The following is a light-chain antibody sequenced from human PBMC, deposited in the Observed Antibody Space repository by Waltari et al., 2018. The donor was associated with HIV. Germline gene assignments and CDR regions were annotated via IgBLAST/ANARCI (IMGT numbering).Light chain of an antibody. CDR3: CSYAGSSTPWV. V-gene: IGLV2-23*02. Sequence: QSALTQPASVSGSPGQSITISCTGTSSDVASYNLVSWYQQHPGKAPKLMIYEVSKRPSGVSNRFSGSKSGNTASLTISGLQAEDEADYYCCSYAGSSTPWVFGGGTKLTVL. CDR1: SSDVASYNL. CDR2: EVS. J-gene: IGLJ3*02.